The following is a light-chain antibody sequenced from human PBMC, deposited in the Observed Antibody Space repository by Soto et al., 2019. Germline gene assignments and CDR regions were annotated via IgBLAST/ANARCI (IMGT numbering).Light chain of an antibody. CDR2: GAS. J-gene: IGKJ1*01. CDR3: QQYASSPQT. V-gene: IGKV3-20*01. Sequence: IVLPESPVTLSLSPGERATPTCTASQKVTGAFLAWYQQRTGQAPRLLIYGASSRATGIPDRFSGGGSGTDFNLTISRLEPEDSAVYECQQYASSPQTFGQGTKVDIK. CDR1: QKVTGAF.